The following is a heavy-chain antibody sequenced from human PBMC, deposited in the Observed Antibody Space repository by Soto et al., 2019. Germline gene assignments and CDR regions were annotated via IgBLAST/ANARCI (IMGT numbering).Heavy chain of an antibody. Sequence: QVQLVESGGGVVQPGRSLRLSCAASGFTFSSYAMHWVRQAPGKGLEWVAVISYDGSNKYYADSVKGRFPISRDNSKNTLYLQMNSLRAEDTAVYYCARDRDIQDAFAIWGQGTMVTVS. CDR3: ARDRDIQDAFAI. J-gene: IGHJ3*02. CDR1: GFTFSSYA. D-gene: IGHD2-15*01. V-gene: IGHV3-30-3*01. CDR2: ISYDGSNK.